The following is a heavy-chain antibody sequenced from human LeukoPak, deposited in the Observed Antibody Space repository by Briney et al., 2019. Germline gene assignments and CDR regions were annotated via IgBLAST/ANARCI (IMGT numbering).Heavy chain of an antibody. Sequence: TSETLSLTCTVSGGSISSYYWSWIRQPAGKGLEWIGRIYTSGSTNYNPSLKSRVTMSVDTSKNQFSLKLSSVTAADTAVYYCARVNYYGSGRDYYYGMDVWGQGTTVTVSS. D-gene: IGHD3-10*01. V-gene: IGHV4-4*07. CDR1: GGSISSYY. J-gene: IGHJ6*02. CDR2: IYTSGST. CDR3: ARVNYYGSGRDYYYGMDV.